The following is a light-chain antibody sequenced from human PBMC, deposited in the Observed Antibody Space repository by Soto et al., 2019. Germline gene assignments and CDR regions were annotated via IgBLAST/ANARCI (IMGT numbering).Light chain of an antibody. J-gene: IGKJ3*01. CDR3: QQYNTGPFT. CDR1: QSVSSTY. CDR2: EAS. V-gene: IGKV3-20*01. Sequence: IVLTQSPGTLSLSPGERATLSCRATQSVSSTYLAWYQQKPGQAPRLLIYEASIRATGIAARFSGSGSGTDFTSTSSSLQSEDSAVYWCQQYNTGPFTFGPGTKVDFK.